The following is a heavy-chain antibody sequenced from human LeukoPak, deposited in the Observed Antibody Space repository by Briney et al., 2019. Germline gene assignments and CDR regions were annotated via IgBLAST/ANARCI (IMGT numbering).Heavy chain of an antibody. CDR3: ARGDSGYDLGAFDY. CDR1: GGSISSYY. D-gene: IGHD5-12*01. CDR2: IYYSGST. J-gene: IGHJ4*02. Sequence: SETLSLTCTVSGGSISSYYWSWIRQPPGKGLEWIGYIYYSGSTNYNPSLKSRVTISVDTSKNQFSLKLSSVTAADTAVYYCARGDSGYDLGAFDYWGQGTLVTVSS. V-gene: IGHV4-59*01.